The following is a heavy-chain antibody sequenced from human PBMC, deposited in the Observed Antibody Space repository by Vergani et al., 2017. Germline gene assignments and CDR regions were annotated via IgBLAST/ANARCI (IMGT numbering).Heavy chain of an antibody. D-gene: IGHD1-1*01. CDR3: ARRTRTTSKYYYYYMDV. V-gene: IGHV5-51*01. Sequence: EVQLVQSGAEVKKPGESLKISCKGSGYSFTSYWIGWVRQMPGKGLEWMGIIYPGDSDTRYSPSSQGQVTISADKSISTAYLQWSSLKASDTAMYYCARRTRTTSKYYYYYMDVWGKGTTVTVSS. J-gene: IGHJ6*03. CDR2: IYPGDSDT. CDR1: GYSFTSYW.